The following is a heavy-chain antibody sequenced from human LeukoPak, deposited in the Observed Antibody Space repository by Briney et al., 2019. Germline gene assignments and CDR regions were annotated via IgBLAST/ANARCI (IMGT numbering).Heavy chain of an antibody. D-gene: IGHD1-26*01. CDR3: ARSDHNSWNAFDI. CDR2: INPNNGNL. J-gene: IGHJ3*02. Sequence: ASVKVSCKASGYTFTSYAMHWVRQAPGQRLEWMGWINPNNGNLGYAQKFQGRVTITRNTPISTAYMELSSLTSEDTAVYYCARSDHNSWNAFDIWGQGTMVTVSS. V-gene: IGHV1-8*03. CDR1: GYTFTSYA.